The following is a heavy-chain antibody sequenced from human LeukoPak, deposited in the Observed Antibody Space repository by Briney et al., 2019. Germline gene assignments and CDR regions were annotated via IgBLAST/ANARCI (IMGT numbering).Heavy chain of an antibody. CDR3: ARTGKGSIAVPFDP. CDR2: IYTSGST. D-gene: IGHD6-6*01. J-gene: IGHJ5*02. CDR1: GGSISSGSYY. Sequence: ASQTLSLTCTVSGGSISSGSYYWSWIRQPAGKGLEWIGRIYTSGSTNYNPSLKSRVTISVDTSKNQFSLKLSSVTAADTAVYYCARTGKGSIAVPFDPWGQGTLVTVSS. V-gene: IGHV4-61*02.